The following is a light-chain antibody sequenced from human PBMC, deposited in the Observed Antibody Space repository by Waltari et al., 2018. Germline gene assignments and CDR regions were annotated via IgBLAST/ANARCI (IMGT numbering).Light chain of an antibody. CDR1: SLRSYY. CDR3: NSRDSSGNHWV. V-gene: IGLV3-19*01. J-gene: IGLJ3*02. Sequence: SSELTQDPAVSVALGRTVRITCQGDSLRSYYASWYQQKPGQAPGLVIYGKNNRPSGIPDRFAGSSSGNTASLTITGAQAEDEADYYCNSRDSSGNHWVFGGGTKLTVL. CDR2: GKN.